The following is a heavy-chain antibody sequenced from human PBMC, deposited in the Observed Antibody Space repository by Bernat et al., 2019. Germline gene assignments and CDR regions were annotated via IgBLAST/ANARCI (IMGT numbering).Heavy chain of an antibody. CDR2: VSWNSRNI. CDR3: AGGIAAAGWGYLQH. V-gene: IGHV3-9*01. J-gene: IGHJ1*01. D-gene: IGHD6-13*01. Sequence: EVHLVESGGGLVQPGRSLRLSCAASGFSFDDYVMHWVRQAPGKGLEWVSSVSWNSRNIGYADSVKGRFTISRDNAKNSLYLQMNSLRAEDTAVYCCAGGIAAAGWGYLQHWGQGTLVTVSS. CDR1: GFSFDDYV.